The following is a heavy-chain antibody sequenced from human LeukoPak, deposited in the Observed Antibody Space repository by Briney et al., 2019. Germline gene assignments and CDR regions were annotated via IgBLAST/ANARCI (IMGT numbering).Heavy chain of an antibody. V-gene: IGHV3-11*01. D-gene: IGHD6-6*01. J-gene: IGHJ4*02. Sequence: PGGSLRLSCAASGFTFSDYYMSWIRQAPGKGLEWVSYISSSGSTIYYADSVKGRFTISRDNAKKSLFLQMNSLRAEDTALYYCARDPSYSSSSPYFDYWGQGVLVTVSS. CDR1: GFTFSDYY. CDR2: ISSSGSTI. CDR3: ARDPSYSSSSPYFDY.